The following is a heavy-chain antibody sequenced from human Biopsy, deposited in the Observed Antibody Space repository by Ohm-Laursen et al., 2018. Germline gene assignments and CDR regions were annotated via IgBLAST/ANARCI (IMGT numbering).Heavy chain of an antibody. CDR1: GGTFTNHA. Sequence: SSVSASCKASGGTFTNHAVGWVRRAPGQGLEWVGSSIPLFYTANYADKFQGRVTLTADKSTTTAYMELSSLRSEDTAVYFCARGYSRRVSIFEASIYWFDTWGQGTLVTVSS. CDR2: SIPLFYTA. J-gene: IGHJ5*02. CDR3: ARGYSRRVSIFEASIYWFDT. D-gene: IGHD3-10*01. V-gene: IGHV1-69*06.